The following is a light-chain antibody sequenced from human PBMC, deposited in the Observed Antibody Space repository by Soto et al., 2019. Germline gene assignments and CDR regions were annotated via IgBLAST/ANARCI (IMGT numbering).Light chain of an antibody. Sequence: DIVMTQSPLSLPVTPGEPASISCRSSQSLLHSNGYNYLDWYMQKPGQSPQVLIYLGSNRASGIPDRFSGSGSGTDFSLKISRVEAEDVGVYYCRQVRQPPYTCGQGTKLEIK. CDR1: QSLLHSNGYNY. V-gene: IGKV2-28*01. CDR2: LGS. CDR3: RQVRQPPYT. J-gene: IGKJ2*01.